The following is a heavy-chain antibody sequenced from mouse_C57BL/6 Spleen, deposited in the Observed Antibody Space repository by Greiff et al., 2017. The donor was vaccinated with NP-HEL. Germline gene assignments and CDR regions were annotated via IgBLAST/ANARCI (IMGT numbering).Heavy chain of an antibody. CDR1: GFTFNTYA. D-gene: IGHD1-1*01. J-gene: IGHJ1*03. CDR2: IRSKSSNYAT. CDR3: VRYYHGSSDGYFDV. Sequence: EVQGVESGGGLVQPKGSLKLSCAASGFTFNTYAMHWVRQAPGKGLEWVARIRSKSSNYATYYAESVKDRFTISRDDSQSMLYLQMNNLKTEDTAMDYCVRYYHGSSDGYFDVWGTGNTVTVSS. V-gene: IGHV10-3*01.